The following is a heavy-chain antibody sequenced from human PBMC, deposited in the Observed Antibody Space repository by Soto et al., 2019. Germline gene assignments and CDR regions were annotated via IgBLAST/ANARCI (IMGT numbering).Heavy chain of an antibody. D-gene: IGHD3-10*01. V-gene: IGHV4-59*08. J-gene: IGHJ4*02. CDR2: IYYSGST. CDR3: ASTPSSPLYYYGSGSYLGFDY. CDR1: GGSISSYY. Sequence: SETLSLTWTVSGGSISSYYWSWIRQPPGKGLEWIGYIYYSGSTNYNPSLKSRVTISVDTSKNQFSLKLSSVTAADTAVYYCASTPSSPLYYYGSGSYLGFDYWGQGTLVTVSS.